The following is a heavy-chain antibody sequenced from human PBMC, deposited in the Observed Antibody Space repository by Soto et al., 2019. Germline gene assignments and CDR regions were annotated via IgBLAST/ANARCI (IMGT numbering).Heavy chain of an antibody. J-gene: IGHJ5*02. V-gene: IGHV4-34*12. CDR2: IIHSEST. CDR1: GGSFSAYY. Sequence: PSETLSLTCAVYGGSFSAYYWSWVRQPPGKGLEWIGEIIHSESTKYNPSLKSRVTISVDTSKNRFSLKLTSVTAAETAVYYCVRTARQGAVAPHWFDRWGQGTQVTVS. CDR3: VRTARQGAVAPHWFDR. D-gene: IGHD2-21*02.